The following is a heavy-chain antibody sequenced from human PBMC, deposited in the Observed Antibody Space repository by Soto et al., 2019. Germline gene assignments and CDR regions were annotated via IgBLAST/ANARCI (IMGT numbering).Heavy chain of an antibody. J-gene: IGHJ4*02. D-gene: IGHD3-10*01. CDR2: TYYRSEWYN. CDR3: ARAVTLIRGAPLGY. CDR1: GDRVSSTSAA. V-gene: IGHV6-1*01. Sequence: SQTLSLTYVISGDRVSSTSAAWNWIRQSPSRGLEWLGRTYYRSEWYNDYALSVKSRITINPDTSRNQLSLQLNSVTPEDTAVYYLARAVTLIRGAPLGYWGQGTLVTVSS.